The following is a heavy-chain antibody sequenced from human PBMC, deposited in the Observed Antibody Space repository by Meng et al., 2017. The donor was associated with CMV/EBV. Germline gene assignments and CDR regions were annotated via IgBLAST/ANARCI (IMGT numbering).Heavy chain of an antibody. V-gene: IGHV3-7*01. J-gene: IGHJ3*02. CDR2: IKQDGSEK. D-gene: IGHD3-10*01. CDR3: ARLFTDAFDI. Sequence: GESLKISCAASGFTFSSYWMSWVRQAPGKGLEWVANIKQDGSEKYYVDSVKGRFTISRDNAKNSLYLQMNSLRAEDTAVYYCARLFTDAFDIWGKGTMVTVSS. CDR1: GFTFSSYW.